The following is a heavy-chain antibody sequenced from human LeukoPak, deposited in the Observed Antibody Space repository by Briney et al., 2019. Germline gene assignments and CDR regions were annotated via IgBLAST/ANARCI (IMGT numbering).Heavy chain of an antibody. CDR1: GYTFTSYY. V-gene: IGHV1-46*01. J-gene: IGHJ4*02. Sequence: GASVKVSCKASGYTFTSYYMHWVRQAPGQGLEWMGIINPSGGSTSYAQKFQGRVTMTRDMSTSTVYMELSSLRSDDTAVYYCARTAYDYVWGSYRPFDYWGQGTLVTVSS. D-gene: IGHD3-16*02. CDR2: INPSGGST. CDR3: ARTAYDYVWGSYRPFDY.